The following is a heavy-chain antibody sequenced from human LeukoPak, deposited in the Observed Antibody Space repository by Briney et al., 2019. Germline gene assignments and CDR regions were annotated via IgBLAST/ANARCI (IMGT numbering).Heavy chain of an antibody. CDR1: GFTFISYD. CDR3: SRGRLFGDY. D-gene: IGHD2-21*02. Sequence: GGSLRLSCAASGFTFISYDMNWVRQAPGKGLEWVSYISGSGSTIYYSDSGKARFTISRDNANNSLYLQMNSLRAEDTSVYYCSRGRLFGDYWGQGALVTVSS. CDR2: ISGSGSTI. J-gene: IGHJ4*02. V-gene: IGHV3-48*03.